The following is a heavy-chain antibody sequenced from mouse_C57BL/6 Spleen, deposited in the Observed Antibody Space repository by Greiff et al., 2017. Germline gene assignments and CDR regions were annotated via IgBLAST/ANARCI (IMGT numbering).Heavy chain of an antibody. CDR1: GYTFPHYR. CDR2: IDPNSGGT. CDR3: ARRSDAMDY. V-gene: IGHV1-72*01. Sequence: QVQLQHPGAELVKPGASVKMSCKASGYTFPHYRMHWVKPRPGRGLEWIGRIDPNSGGTKYNEKVKSKATLTVDKPTSTAYMQRSSLNSEDTAVYYCARRSDAMDYWGQGTSVTVSS. J-gene: IGHJ4*01.